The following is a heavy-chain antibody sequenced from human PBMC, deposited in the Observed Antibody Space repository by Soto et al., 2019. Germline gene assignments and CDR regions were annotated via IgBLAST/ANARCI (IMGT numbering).Heavy chain of an antibody. Sequence: QVQLVQSGAEVKKPGSSVKVSCKASGGTFRSYALSWVRQAPGQGFEWMGRIIPIFGLPKYAQKFQGRVTITADKSATTAVMELSSLTSEDTAVYYCARGDRQSVHYFDYWGQGPLVTVSS. V-gene: IGHV1-69*04. J-gene: IGHJ4*02. CDR3: ARGDRQSVHYFDY. CDR1: GGTFRSYA. D-gene: IGHD3-22*01. CDR2: IIPIFGLP.